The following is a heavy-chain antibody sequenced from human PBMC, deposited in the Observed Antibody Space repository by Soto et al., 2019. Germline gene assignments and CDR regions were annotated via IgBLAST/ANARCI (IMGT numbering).Heavy chain of an antibody. V-gene: IGHV4-39*01. CDR1: GGSIRVQSYY. D-gene: IGHD1-20*01. J-gene: IGHJ5*02. CDR3: TRRYNWNDYYFDP. CDR2: SYYSGTS. Sequence: ASETLSLTCTVSGGSIRVQSYYWTWIRQTPWKGLEWVGSSYYSGTSYFNPALKGRVTISVDTSTNQFSLRLTSVTATDTAVYYCTRRYNWNDYYFDPWGQGTLVTVSS.